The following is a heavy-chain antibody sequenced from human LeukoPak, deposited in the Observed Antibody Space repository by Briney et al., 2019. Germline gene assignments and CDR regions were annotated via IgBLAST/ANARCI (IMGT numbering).Heavy chain of an antibody. CDR1: GFTFSSSS. CDR3: ARDYTLHDAFDI. Sequence: HPRGSLRLSCATSGFTFSSSSMNWVRQAPGKGLEWVSYISSSSSTIYYADSVKGRFTISRDNAKNSLYLQMNSLRAEDTAVYYCARDYTLHDAFDIWGQGTMVAVSS. V-gene: IGHV3-48*01. CDR2: ISSSSSTI. J-gene: IGHJ3*02.